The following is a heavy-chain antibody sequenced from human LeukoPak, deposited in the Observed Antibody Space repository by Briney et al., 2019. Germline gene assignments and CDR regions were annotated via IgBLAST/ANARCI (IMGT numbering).Heavy chain of an antibody. CDR2: INHSGST. D-gene: IGHD6-13*01. J-gene: IGHJ4*02. CDR1: GGSFSGYY. V-gene: IGHV4-34*01. Sequence: SEALSLTCAVYGGSFSGYYWSWIRQPPGKGLEWIGEINHSGSTNYNPSLKSRVTISVDTSKNQFSLKLSSVTAADTAVYYCANIAAAGSFGEDWGQGTLVTVSS. CDR3: ANIAAAGSFGED.